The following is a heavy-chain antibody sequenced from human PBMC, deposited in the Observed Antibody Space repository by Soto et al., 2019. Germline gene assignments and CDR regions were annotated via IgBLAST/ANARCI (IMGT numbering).Heavy chain of an antibody. CDR2: INAGNGNI. CDR3: ARSPGWYALDF. D-gene: IGHD6-19*01. CDR1: GYTFTTNA. V-gene: IGHV1-3*01. J-gene: IGHJ3*01. Sequence: ASVKVSCKASGYTFTTNAIHWVRQAPGQRPEWMGWINAGNGNIRYSQRFQGRLTIARDTSATTVYMELSSLTSGDTAVYYCARSPGWYALDFWGQGTMVTVSS.